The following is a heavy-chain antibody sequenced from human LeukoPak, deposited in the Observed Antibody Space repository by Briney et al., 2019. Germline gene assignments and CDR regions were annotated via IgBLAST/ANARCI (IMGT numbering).Heavy chain of an antibody. Sequence: GGSLRLSCAASGFTVSSNYMSWVRQAPGKGLEWVSVIYSGGSTYYADSVKGRFTISRDNSKNTLYLQMNSLRAEDTAVYYCARDALGRGYDSGYYYYGMDVWGQGTTVTVSS. D-gene: IGHD5-12*01. J-gene: IGHJ6*02. CDR2: IYSGGST. CDR1: GFTVSSNY. CDR3: ARDALGRGYDSGYYYYGMDV. V-gene: IGHV3-66*01.